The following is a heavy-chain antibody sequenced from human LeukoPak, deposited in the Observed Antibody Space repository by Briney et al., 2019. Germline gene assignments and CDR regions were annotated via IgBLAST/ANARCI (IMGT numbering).Heavy chain of an antibody. Sequence: PSDTLSLTCAVNGGSFRGYYWRWLRQSPDQGRAGVGEINYSGSTIYNPSLKSRLPMSMDPPKKRFPLELTSVNAADTAVDYCARRGEWISLNLVYWGQGPRFTV. D-gene: IGHD2-2*03. CDR2: INYSGST. V-gene: IGHV4-34*01. CDR3: ARRGEWISLNLVY. CDR1: GGSFRGYY. J-gene: IGHJ4*02.